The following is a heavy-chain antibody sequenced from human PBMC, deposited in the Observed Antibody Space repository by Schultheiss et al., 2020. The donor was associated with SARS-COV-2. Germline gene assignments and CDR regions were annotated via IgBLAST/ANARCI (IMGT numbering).Heavy chain of an antibody. CDR2: INHSGST. CDR1: GGSISSSNW. D-gene: IGHD2-21*01. J-gene: IGHJ4*02. Sequence: SETLSLTCAVSGGSISSSNWWSWIRQPPGKGLEWIGEINHSGSTNYNPSLKSRVTISVDTSKNQFSLKLSSVTAADTAVYYCARRAYCGDDCFPFDYWGQGTLVTVSS. V-gene: IGHV4-4*02. CDR3: ARRAYCGDDCFPFDY.